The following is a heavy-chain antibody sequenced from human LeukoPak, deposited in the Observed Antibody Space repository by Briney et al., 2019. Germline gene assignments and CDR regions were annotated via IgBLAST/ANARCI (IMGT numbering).Heavy chain of an antibody. Sequence: PSETLSLTCAVSGGSISSTSYYWAWIRQPPGKGLEWIGTIYYSGGTYHNPSLKSRVTMSVDTSRNQFSLKLSSVDAADTAVYYCAKAGVRYFDSSGLYAFDFRGQGTTVTVSS. J-gene: IGHJ3*01. CDR2: IYYSGGT. D-gene: IGHD3-22*01. V-gene: IGHV4-39*01. CDR1: GGSISSTSYY. CDR3: AKAGVRYFDSSGLYAFDF.